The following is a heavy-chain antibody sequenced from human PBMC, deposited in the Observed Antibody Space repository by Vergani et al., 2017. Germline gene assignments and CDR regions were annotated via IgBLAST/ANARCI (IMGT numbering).Heavy chain of an antibody. CDR1: GYTFTYRY. D-gene: IGHD5-18*01. CDR3: ARDRVDRGGYSYGHHFDY. Sequence: QMQLVQSGAEVKKTGSSVKVSCKASGYTFTYRYLHWVRQAPGQALEWMGWITPFNGNTNYAQKFQDRVTITRDRSMSTAYMELSSLRSEDTAMYYCARDRVDRGGYSYGHHFDYWGQGTLVTVSS. CDR2: ITPFNGNT. V-gene: IGHV1-45*02. J-gene: IGHJ4*02.